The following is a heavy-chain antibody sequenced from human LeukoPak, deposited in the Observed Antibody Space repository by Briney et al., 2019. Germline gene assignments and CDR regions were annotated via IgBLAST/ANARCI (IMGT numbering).Heavy chain of an antibody. CDR1: GYTFTSSG. CDR2: VSPYNGNT. D-gene: IGHD6-13*01. J-gene: IGHJ4*02. V-gene: IGHV1-18*01. Sequence: ASMKVSCKTSGYTFTSSGINWVRQAPGQGLEWTGWVSPYNGNTYYAQKFQDRVTMTTDTSTSTAYMELRSLRSDDTAVYYCARGVDGLYSSSWYRYWGQGTLVTVSS. CDR3: ARGVDGLYSSSWYRY.